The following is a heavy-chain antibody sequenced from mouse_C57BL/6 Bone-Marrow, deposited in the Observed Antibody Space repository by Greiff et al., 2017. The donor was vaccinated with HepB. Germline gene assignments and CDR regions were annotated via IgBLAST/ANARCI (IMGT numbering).Heavy chain of an antibody. CDR3: AREMSYYYAMDY. CDR1: GFTFSSYA. Sequence: EVKVVESGGGLVKPGGSLKLSCAASGFTFSSYAMSWVRQTPEKRLEWVATISDGGSYTYYPDNVKGRFTISRDNAKNNLYLQMSHLKSEDTAMYYGAREMSYYYAMDYWGQGTSVTVSS. V-gene: IGHV5-4*01. J-gene: IGHJ4*01. CDR2: ISDGGSYT.